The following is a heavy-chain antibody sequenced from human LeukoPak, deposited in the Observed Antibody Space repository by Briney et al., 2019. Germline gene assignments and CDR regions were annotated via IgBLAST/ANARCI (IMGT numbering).Heavy chain of an antibody. CDR3: AGFGLESGY. CDR2: ISGNGGSV. Sequence: PGGSLRLSCTASGFTFTTYDMHWVRQAPGKGLEWVAYISGNGGSVSYADSVRGRFFISRDNAPDSLYLQMNNLRPEDTSFYYCAGFGLESGYWGLGTLVTVSS. J-gene: IGHJ4*02. CDR1: GFTFTTYD. D-gene: IGHD3/OR15-3a*01. V-gene: IGHV3-48*03.